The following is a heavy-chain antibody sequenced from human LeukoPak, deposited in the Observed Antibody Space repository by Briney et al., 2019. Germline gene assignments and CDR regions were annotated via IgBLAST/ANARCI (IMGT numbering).Heavy chain of an antibody. J-gene: IGHJ4*02. CDR3: ARGSRGGYFDY. CDR2: INHSGST. D-gene: IGHD3-10*01. CDR1: GFTFRAYT. V-gene: IGHV4-34*01. Sequence: GSLRLSCAASGFTFRAYTFNWVRQTPGKGLEWIGEINHSGSTNYNPSLKSRVTISVDTSKNQFSLKLSSVTAADTAVYYCARGSRGGYFDYWGQGTLVTVSS.